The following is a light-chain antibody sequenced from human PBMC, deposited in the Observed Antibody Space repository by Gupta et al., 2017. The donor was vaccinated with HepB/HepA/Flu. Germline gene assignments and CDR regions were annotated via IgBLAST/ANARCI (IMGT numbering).Light chain of an antibody. V-gene: IGKV3-11*01. CDR1: QSVSSY. Sequence: ELVFTPSPATLSLSPEERATLSCSASQSVSSYLARYQQKPGQPPRLLMYDASKRATGIATRFSGSGSGTDFTLTISRLEPEDFAVYYCSQDTNWRTTFGHGTKVEIK. J-gene: IGKJ3*01. CDR3: SQDTNWRTT. CDR2: DAS.